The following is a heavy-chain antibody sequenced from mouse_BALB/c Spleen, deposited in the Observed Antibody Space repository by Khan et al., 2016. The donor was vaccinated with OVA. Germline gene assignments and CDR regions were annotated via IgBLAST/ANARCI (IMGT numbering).Heavy chain of an antibody. D-gene: IGHD2-14*01. J-gene: IGHJ3*01. V-gene: IGHV1-26*01. CDR2: INPNTDNT. CDR3: ARGYAFFAY. CDR1: GYSFTAYY. Sequence: VQLKQSGPDLVKTGASVKISCKASGYSFTAYYMNWVKLSHGKGLEWIGRINPNTDNTNYNQKFKGKAILTVDTSSSTAYMELRSLTSEDSAVSFCARGYAFFAYWGQGTLVTVSA.